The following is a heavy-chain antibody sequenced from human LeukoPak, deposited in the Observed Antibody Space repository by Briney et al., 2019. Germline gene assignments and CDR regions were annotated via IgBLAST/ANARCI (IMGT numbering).Heavy chain of an antibody. D-gene: IGHD2-15*01. V-gene: IGHV3-23*01. CDR1: GFTFSSYA. Sequence: GGSLRLSCAASGFTFSSYAMSWVRQAPGKGLEWVSAISGSGGSTYYADSVKGRFTISRDNSKNTLYLQMNSLRAEDTAVYYCAKEPYYCSGGSCGANWFDPWGQGTPVTVSS. CDR2: ISGSGGST. CDR3: AKEPYYCSGGSCGANWFDP. J-gene: IGHJ5*02.